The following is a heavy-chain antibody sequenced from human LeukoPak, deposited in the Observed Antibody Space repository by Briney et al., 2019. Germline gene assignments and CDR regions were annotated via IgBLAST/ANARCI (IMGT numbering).Heavy chain of an antibody. J-gene: IGHJ5*02. CDR3: ARDRTLWFDP. V-gene: IGHV3-7*01. CDR2: IKQDGREK. CDR1: RFTFSSYW. Sequence: GGSLRLSCGASRFTFSSYWMSWVRQAPGKGLEWVANIKQDGREKYYVDSVKGRFTISRDNAKNSPYLHMNSLRAEDTAVYYCARDRTLWFDPWGQGTLVTVSS.